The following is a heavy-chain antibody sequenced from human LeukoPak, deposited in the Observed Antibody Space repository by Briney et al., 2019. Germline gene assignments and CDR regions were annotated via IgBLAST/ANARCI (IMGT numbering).Heavy chain of an antibody. D-gene: IGHD6-6*01. J-gene: IGHJ4*02. CDR3: ARAIAARPSYFDY. Sequence: SETLSLTCTVSGGSISSSSYSWGWIRQPPGKGLEWIGSIYYSGSTYYNPSLKSRVTISVDTSKNQFSLKLSSVTAADTAVYYCARAIAARPSYFDYWGQGTLVTVSS. CDR1: GGSISSSSYS. CDR2: IYYSGST. V-gene: IGHV4-39*07.